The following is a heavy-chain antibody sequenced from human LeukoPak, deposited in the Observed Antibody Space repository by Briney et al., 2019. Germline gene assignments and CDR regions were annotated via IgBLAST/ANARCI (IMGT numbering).Heavy chain of an antibody. V-gene: IGHV4-59*12. CDR3: ARDETHFYGSGSSNWFDP. CDR2: IYYSGTT. Sequence: PSETLSLTCSASGGSISGYYWSWIRQPPGKGLEWIGYIYYSGTTIYNPSLKSRLTISLDTSKNQFSLNLSSVTAADTAVYYCARDETHFYGSGSSNWFDPWGQGFLVNVSS. D-gene: IGHD3-10*01. CDR1: GGSISGYY. J-gene: IGHJ5*02.